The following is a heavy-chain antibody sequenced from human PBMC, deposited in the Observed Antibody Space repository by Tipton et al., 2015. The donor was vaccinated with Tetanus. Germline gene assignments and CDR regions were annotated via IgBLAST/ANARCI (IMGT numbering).Heavy chain of an antibody. J-gene: IGHJ5*02. CDR3: ARTADNWFDP. CDR1: RGSINSGTFY. CDR2: IYYNGNM. Sequence: TLSLTCTVSRGSINSGTFYWDWIRQPPGKGLEWIGNIYYNGNMLENTSLKGRVTLSLDKSKNQFSLNLTSVTAADTAVYYCARTADNWFDPWGQGILVTVSS. D-gene: IGHD2-21*02. V-gene: IGHV4-39*01.